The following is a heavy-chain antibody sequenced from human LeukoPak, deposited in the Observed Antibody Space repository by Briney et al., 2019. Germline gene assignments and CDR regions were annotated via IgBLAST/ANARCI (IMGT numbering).Heavy chain of an antibody. CDR2: INHSGST. J-gene: IGHJ6*03. D-gene: IGHD5-18*01. CDR3: ARSFRMGYGYYYYYMDV. Sequence: SETLSLTCAVYGGSFSGYYWSWIRQPPGKGLEWIGEINHSGSTNYNPSLKSRVTISVDTSKNQFSLKLSSVTAADTAVYYCARSFRMGYGYYYYYMDVWRKGTTVTVSS. V-gene: IGHV4-34*01. CDR1: GGSFSGYY.